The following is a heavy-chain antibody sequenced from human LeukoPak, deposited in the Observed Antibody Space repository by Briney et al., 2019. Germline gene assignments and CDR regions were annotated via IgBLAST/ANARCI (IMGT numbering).Heavy chain of an antibody. D-gene: IGHD1-14*01. J-gene: IGHJ6*03. Sequence: PGGSLRLSCAASGFTFDDYTMHWVRQAPGKGLEWVSLISWDGGSTYYADSVKGRFTISRDNSKNSLYLQMNSLRTEDTALYYCAKEGEPGPPYYYYMDVWGKGTTVTVSS. CDR2: ISWDGGST. V-gene: IGHV3-43*01. CDR3: AKEGEPGPPYYYYMDV. CDR1: GFTFDDYT.